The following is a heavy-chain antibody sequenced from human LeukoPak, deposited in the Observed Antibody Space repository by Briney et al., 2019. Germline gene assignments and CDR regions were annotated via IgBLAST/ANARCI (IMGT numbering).Heavy chain of an antibody. J-gene: IGHJ3*02. CDR2: IIPIFGTA. CDR3: ARDQHLGIAAAGTTRGAFDI. V-gene: IGHV1-69*13. Sequence: GASVKVSCKASGYTFTSYAISWVRQAPGQGLEWMGGIIPIFGTANYAQKFQGRVTITADESTSTAYMELSSLRSEDTAVYYCARDQHLGIAAAGTTRGAFDIWGQGTMVTVSS. CDR1: GYTFTSYA. D-gene: IGHD6-13*01.